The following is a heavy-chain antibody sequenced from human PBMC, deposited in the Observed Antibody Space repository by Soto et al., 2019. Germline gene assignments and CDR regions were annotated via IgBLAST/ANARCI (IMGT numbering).Heavy chain of an antibody. CDR2: IDPSDSYT. CDR3: ARDVDTAIDVKDYYYYGMDV. CDR1: GYSFTSYW. V-gene: IGHV5-10-1*01. J-gene: IGHJ6*02. D-gene: IGHD5-18*01. Sequence: GESLKISCXGSGYSFTSYWISWVRQMPGKGLEWMGRIDPSDSYTNYSPSFQGHVTISADKSISTAYLQWSSLKASDTAMYYCARDVDTAIDVKDYYYYGMDVWGQGTTVTVSS.